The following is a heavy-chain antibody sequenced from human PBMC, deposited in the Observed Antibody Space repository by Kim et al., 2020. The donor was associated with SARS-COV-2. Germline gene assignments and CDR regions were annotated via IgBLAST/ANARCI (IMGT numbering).Heavy chain of an antibody. Sequence: GGSLRLSCAASGFTFSDYYMSWIRQAPGKGLEWVSYISSSSSYTNYADSVKGRFTISRDNAKNSLYLQMNSLRAEDTAVYYCARDRVGATTGGYFDYWGQGTLVTVSS. V-gene: IGHV3-11*05. CDR1: GFTFSDYY. CDR2: ISSSSSYT. J-gene: IGHJ4*02. CDR3: ARDRVGATTGGYFDY. D-gene: IGHD1-26*01.